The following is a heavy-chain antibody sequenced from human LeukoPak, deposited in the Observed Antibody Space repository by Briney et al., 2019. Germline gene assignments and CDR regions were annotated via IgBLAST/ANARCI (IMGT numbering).Heavy chain of an antibody. D-gene: IGHD5-18*01. Sequence: GGSLRLSCAASGFTFDDYAMHWVRQAPGKGLEWVSGISWNSGSIGYADSVEGRFTISRDNAKNSLYLQMNSLRAEDTALYYCAKGKRGYSYSFGVDYWGQGTLVTVSS. V-gene: IGHV3-9*01. CDR3: AKGKRGYSYSFGVDY. CDR2: ISWNSGSI. J-gene: IGHJ4*02. CDR1: GFTFDDYA.